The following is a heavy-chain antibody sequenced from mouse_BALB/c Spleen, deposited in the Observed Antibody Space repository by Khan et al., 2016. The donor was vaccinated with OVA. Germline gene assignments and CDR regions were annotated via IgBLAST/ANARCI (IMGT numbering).Heavy chain of an antibody. Sequence: EVELVESGGVLVQPGGSLKLSCATSGFNFSDYYMYWVRQTPEKRLERVAYISNRGSTTYYPDTVRGRFTIYRDNAQNILGLPVSCLKAEDPAVCCCEREGDDGCLAYWGQGTLVTVSA. D-gene: IGHD2-3*01. V-gene: IGHV5-12*02. CDR3: EREGDDGCLAY. J-gene: IGHJ3*01. CDR1: GFNFSDYY. CDR2: ISNRGSTT.